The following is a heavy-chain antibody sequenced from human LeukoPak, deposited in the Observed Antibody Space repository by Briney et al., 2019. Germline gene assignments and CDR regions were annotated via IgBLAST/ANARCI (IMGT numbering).Heavy chain of an antibody. CDR1: GGSFSGYY. CDR2: IYTSGST. V-gene: IGHV4-59*10. CDR3: ARGARNDRSDY. D-gene: IGHD3-22*01. J-gene: IGHJ4*02. Sequence: SETLSLTCAVYGGSFSGYYWSWIRQPAGKGLEWIGRIYTSGSTNYNPSLKSRVTISVDTSKNQFSLKLSSVTAADTAVYYCARGARNDRSDYWGQGTLVTVSS.